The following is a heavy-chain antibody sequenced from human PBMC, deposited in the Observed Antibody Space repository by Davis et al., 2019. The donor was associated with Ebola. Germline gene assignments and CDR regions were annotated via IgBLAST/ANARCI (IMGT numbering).Heavy chain of an antibody. D-gene: IGHD1-7*01. CDR3: TRDRKSGTTFDFDY. J-gene: IGHJ4*02. CDR2: IWYDGSNE. V-gene: IGHV3-33*01. Sequence: GESLKISCAASGFTFSSYGMHWVRQAPDKGLEWVAVIWYDGSNEYYVDSVKGRFTISRDNSKNTLYLQMNSLRAEDTAVYYCTRDRKSGTTFDFDYWGQGTLVTVST. CDR1: GFTFSSYG.